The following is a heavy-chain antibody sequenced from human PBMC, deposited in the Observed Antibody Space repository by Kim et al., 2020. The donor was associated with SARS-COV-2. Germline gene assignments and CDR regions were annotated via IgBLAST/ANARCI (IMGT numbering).Heavy chain of an antibody. Sequence: GGSLRLSCAASGFTFSSYAMSWVRQAPGKGLEWVSAISGSGGSTYYADSVKGRFTISRDNSKNTLYLQMNSLRAEDTAVYYCAKEGSSWGYYYYYGMDVWGQGTTVTVSS. CDR1: GFTFSSYA. J-gene: IGHJ6*02. CDR3: AKEGSSWGYYYYYGMDV. V-gene: IGHV3-23*01. D-gene: IGHD6-13*01. CDR2: ISGSGGST.